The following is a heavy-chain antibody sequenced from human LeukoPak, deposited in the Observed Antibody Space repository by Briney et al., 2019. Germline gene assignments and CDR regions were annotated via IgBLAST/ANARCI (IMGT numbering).Heavy chain of an antibody. CDR1: GGSFSGYY. CDR2: INHSGST. CDR3: AGERTSGPFDY. D-gene: IGHD3-10*01. Sequence: PSETLSLTCAVYGGSFSGYYWSWIRQPPGKGLEWIGEINHSGSTNYNPSLKSRVTISVDTSKNQFSLKLSSVTAADTAVYYCAGERTSGPFDYWGQGTLVTVSS. J-gene: IGHJ4*02. V-gene: IGHV4-34*01.